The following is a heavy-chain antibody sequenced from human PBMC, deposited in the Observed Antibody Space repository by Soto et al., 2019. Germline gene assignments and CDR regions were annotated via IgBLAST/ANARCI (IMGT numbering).Heavy chain of an antibody. J-gene: IGHJ6*02. D-gene: IGHD5-18*01. CDR2: IRSKAYGGTT. CDR3: TRDVDTAMVYYYYGMDV. V-gene: IGHV3-49*04. CDR1: GFTFGDYA. Sequence: HPGGSLRLSCTASGFTFGDYAMSWVRQAPGKGLEWVGFIRSKAYGGTTEYAASVKGRFTISRDDSKSIAYLQMNSLKTEDTAVYYCTRDVDTAMVYYYYGMDVWGQGTTVTVSS.